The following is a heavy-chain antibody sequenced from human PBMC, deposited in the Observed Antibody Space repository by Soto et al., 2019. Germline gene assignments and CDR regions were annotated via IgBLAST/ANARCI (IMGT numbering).Heavy chain of an antibody. CDR1: RGSINCFY. CDR2: ISYSGNT. Sequence: LSLTCNVPRGSINCFYWSWIRQPPGKGLECIGYISYSGNTNYNPYLKSRVSISVDTSKNQFSLKLTSVTAADTAVYYCARAPIIITRSYFDSWGQGNPVA. V-gene: IGHV4-59*01. J-gene: IGHJ4*02. D-gene: IGHD1-20*01. CDR3: ARAPIIITRSYFDS.